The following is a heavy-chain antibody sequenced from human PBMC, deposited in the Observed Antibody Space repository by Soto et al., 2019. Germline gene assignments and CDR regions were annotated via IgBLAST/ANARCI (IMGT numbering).Heavy chain of an antibody. CDR1: GYIFTNYG. Sequence: QIHLVQSGAEVRKPGASVNVSCKTSGYIFTNYGVSWVRQAPGEGLEVVGWISGYNGYPKYGQRFQGGVTLSTDTSTTTGYVELRNLRSDDTAVYYCARGSSGALYDYWGQGTLLTVSS. CDR3: ARGSSGALYDY. V-gene: IGHV1-18*04. J-gene: IGHJ4*02. CDR2: ISGYNGYP.